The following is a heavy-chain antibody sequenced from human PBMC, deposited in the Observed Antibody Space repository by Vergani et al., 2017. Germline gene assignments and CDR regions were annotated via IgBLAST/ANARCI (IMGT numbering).Heavy chain of an antibody. D-gene: IGHD1-26*01. V-gene: IGHV4-4*07. Sequence: QVQLQESGPGLVKPSETLSLTCTVSGGSISSYYWSWIRQPAGKGLEWIGRIYTSGSTNYNPSLKSRVTMSVDTSKNQFSLKLSSVTAADTAVYYCARHGGGSYLSYYYYYYGMDVWGQGTTVTVSS. CDR2: IYTSGST. CDR3: ARHGGGSYLSYYYYYYGMDV. J-gene: IGHJ6*02. CDR1: GGSISSYY.